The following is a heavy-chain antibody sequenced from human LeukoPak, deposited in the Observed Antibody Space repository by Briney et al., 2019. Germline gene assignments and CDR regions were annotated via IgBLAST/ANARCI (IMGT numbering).Heavy chain of an antibody. CDR3: ATTGNFYDMDV. V-gene: IGHV3-48*04. Sequence: RPGGSLRLSGAASGFAFISTSIHWVRQAPGKGLEWFSYSSTVTGNIYYADSVKGRFTISRDNAKSSLYLQMSSLRAEDTALYFCATTGNFYDMDVWGKGTTVTVSS. D-gene: IGHD1-1*01. CDR2: SSTVTGNI. J-gene: IGHJ6*03. CDR1: GFAFISTS.